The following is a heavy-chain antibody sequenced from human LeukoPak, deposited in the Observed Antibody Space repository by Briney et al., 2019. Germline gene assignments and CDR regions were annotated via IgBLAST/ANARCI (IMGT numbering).Heavy chain of an antibody. CDR2: ISGSGGST. CDR3: AKDGGPGSSWYYYYYMDV. V-gene: IGHV3-23*01. CDR1: GFTFSNYG. J-gene: IGHJ6*03. D-gene: IGHD6-13*01. Sequence: GGSLRLSCAASGFTFSNYGMSWVRQAPGKGLEWVSAISGSGGSTYYADSVKGRFTISRDNSKNTLYLQMNSLRAEDTAVYYCAKDGGPGSSWYYYYYMDVWGKGTTVTISS.